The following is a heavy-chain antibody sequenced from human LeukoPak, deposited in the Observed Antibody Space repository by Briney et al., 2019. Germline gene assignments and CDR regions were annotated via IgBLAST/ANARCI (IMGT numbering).Heavy chain of an antibody. CDR2: ISYDGSNK. CDR3: AKAGRYCSGGSCSKRNWFDP. Sequence: GGSLRLSCAASGFSFSSYGMHWVRQAPGKGLEWVAVISYDGSNKYYADSVKGRFTISRDNSKNTLYLQMNSLRAEDTAVYYCAKAGRYCSGGSCSKRNWFDPWGQGTLVTVSS. D-gene: IGHD2-15*01. V-gene: IGHV3-30*18. J-gene: IGHJ5*02. CDR1: GFSFSSYG.